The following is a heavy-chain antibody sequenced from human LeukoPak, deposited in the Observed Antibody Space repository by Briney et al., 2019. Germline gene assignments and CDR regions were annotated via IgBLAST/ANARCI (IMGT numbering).Heavy chain of an antibody. CDR2: ISPTGSTT. Sequence: GGSLRLSCTASGFSFSGHWMHWARQLPGKGLVWVSRISPTGSTTSYADSVKGRFTVSRGNAKNTLYLQVNNLRAEDTAVYYCARGPNSNWSGLDFWGQGTLLTVSS. J-gene: IGHJ4*02. D-gene: IGHD6-6*01. CDR3: ARGPNSNWSGLDF. CDR1: GFSFSGHW. V-gene: IGHV3-74*01.